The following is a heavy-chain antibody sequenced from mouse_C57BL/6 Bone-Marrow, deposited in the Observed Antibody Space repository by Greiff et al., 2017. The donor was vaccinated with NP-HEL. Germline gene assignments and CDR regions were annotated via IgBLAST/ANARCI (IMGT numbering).Heavy chain of an antibody. V-gene: IGHV5-9-1*02. CDR1: GFTFSSYA. CDR2: ISSGGDYI. J-gene: IGHJ1*03. CDR3: TRNWDAQRYFDV. Sequence: EVKVVESGEGLVKPGGSLKLSCAASGFTFSSYAMSWVRQTPEKRLEWVAYISSGGDYIYYADTVKGRFTISRDNARNTLYLQMSSLKSEDTAMYYCTRNWDAQRYFDVWGTGTTVTVSS. D-gene: IGHD4-1*01.